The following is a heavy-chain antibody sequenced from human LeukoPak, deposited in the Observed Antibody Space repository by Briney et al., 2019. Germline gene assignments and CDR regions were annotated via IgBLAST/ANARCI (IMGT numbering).Heavy chain of an antibody. CDR3: ARDPSFRHGSIYYFDY. D-gene: IGHD2-15*01. Sequence: GASVKVSCKASGYTFTSYGISWVRQAPGQGLEWMGWISAYNGNTNYAQKLQGRVTMTTDTSTSTAYMELRSLRSDDTAVYYCARDPSFRHGSIYYFDYWGQGTLVTVSS. CDR1: GYTFTSYG. V-gene: IGHV1-18*01. J-gene: IGHJ4*02. CDR2: ISAYNGNT.